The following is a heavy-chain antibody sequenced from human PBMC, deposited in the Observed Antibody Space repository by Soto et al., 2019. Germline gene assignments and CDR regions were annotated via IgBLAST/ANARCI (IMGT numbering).Heavy chain of an antibody. Sequence: QFQLGQSGSELKKPGSSVKVSCKASGYTFTSYGISWVLQAPGQGLEWMGWISSYNGNTNYAQKLQGRVTMTTDTSTSTAYMELSSLRSDGTAVYYCARLLGSHPHYYGMDVWGQGTTVTVSS. CDR1: GYTFTSYG. J-gene: IGHJ6*02. V-gene: IGHV1-18*01. CDR2: ISSYNGNT. CDR3: ARLLGSHPHYYGMDV. D-gene: IGHD2-21*01.